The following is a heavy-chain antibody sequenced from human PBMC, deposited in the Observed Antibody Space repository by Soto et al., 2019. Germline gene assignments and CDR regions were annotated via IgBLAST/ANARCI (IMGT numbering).Heavy chain of an antibody. CDR1: GGTFSSYA. J-gene: IGHJ3*02. V-gene: IGHV1-69*13. Sequence: SVKVSCKASGGTFSSYAISWVRQAPGQGLEWMGGIIPIFGTANYAQKFQGRVTITADESTSTAYMELSSLRSEDTAVYYSARARPRYDSSGYCYADAFDIWGQGTMVTVSS. CDR3: ARARPRYDSSGYCYADAFDI. D-gene: IGHD3-22*01. CDR2: IIPIFGTA.